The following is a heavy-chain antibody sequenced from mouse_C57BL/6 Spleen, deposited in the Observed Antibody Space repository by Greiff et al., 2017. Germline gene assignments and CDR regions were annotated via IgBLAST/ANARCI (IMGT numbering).Heavy chain of an antibody. CDR1: GYTFTDYY. J-gene: IGHJ3*01. Sequence: VQLQQSGPELLKPGASVKISCKSSGYTFTDYYMNWVKQSHGKSLEWIGDINPNNGGTSYNQKFKGKATLTVDKSSSTAYMELRSLTSEDSAVYYCARSHLLLSSYWGQGTLVTVSA. V-gene: IGHV1-26*01. CDR3: ARSHLLLSSY. CDR2: INPNNGGT. D-gene: IGHD1-1*01.